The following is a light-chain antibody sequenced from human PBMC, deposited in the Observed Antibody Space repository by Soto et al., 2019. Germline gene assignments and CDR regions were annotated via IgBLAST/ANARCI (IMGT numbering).Light chain of an antibody. V-gene: IGLV1-47*01. CDR3: ATWDNRLKSAM. Sequence: SVLTQPPAVSATTGQRGSIPCPGSRANHRSTDVTWYHQLSGTAPKRLIYGNTQRPAGIPYRLSGSKSGTSAPLAISGLRTEDESDYYWATWDNRLKSAMFGNGTKVTVL. CDR1: RANHRSTD. CDR2: GNT. J-gene: IGLJ1*01.